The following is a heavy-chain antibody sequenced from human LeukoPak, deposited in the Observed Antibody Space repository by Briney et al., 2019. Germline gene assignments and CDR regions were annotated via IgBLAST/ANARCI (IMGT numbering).Heavy chain of an antibody. D-gene: IGHD4-23*01. J-gene: IGHJ2*01. CDR2: IYSGGST. CDR1: GFTVSSNY. CDR3: ARDRVVTPFGNDRYFDL. Sequence: PGGSLRLSCAASGFTVSSNYMSWVRQAPGKGLEWVSVIYSGGSTYYAASVKGRFTISRDNSKNTLYLQMNSLRAEDTAVYYCARDRVVTPFGNDRYFDLWGRGTLVTVSS. V-gene: IGHV3-53*01.